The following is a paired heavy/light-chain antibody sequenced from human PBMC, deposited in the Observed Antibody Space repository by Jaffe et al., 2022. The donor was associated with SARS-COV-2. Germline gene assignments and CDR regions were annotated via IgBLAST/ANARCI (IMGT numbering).Heavy chain of an antibody. J-gene: IGHJ5*02. CDR2: IKSKPDGGTI. V-gene: IGHV3-15*01. D-gene: IGHD2-21*01. CDR1: GFTFSNAW. Sequence: EVQLVESGGGLVKPGGSLRVSCAASGFTFSNAWMNWVRQPPGKGLEWVGRIKSKPDGGTIEYAASVKGRFTISRDDSKNTLYLQMNSLKMDDTAVYYCTTILWSPAGDIQLRFDPWGQGTLVTVSS. CDR3: TTILWSPAGDIQLRFDP.
Light chain of an antibody. V-gene: IGLV3-21*02. CDR1: NIGGKS. Sequence: SYVLTQPPSVSVAPGQTARVTCGGNNIGGKSVHWYQQKPGQAPVLVVYDDSERPSGIPERISGSNSGNTATLTISRVEAGDEADYYCQVWDNDSDHMSYVFGAGTKVTVL. J-gene: IGLJ1*01. CDR2: DDS. CDR3: QVWDNDSDHMSYV.